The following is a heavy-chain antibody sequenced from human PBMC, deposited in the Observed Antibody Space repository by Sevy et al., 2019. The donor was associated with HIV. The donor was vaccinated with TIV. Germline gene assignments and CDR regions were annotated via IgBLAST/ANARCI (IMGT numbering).Heavy chain of an antibody. V-gene: IGHV4-39*01. D-gene: IGHD5-18*01. Sequence: SETLSLTCTVSGGSISSSSYYWGWIRQPPGKGLEWIGSIYYSGSTYYNPSLKSRVTISVDTSKNQFSLKLSSVTAADTAAYYCARHRKQLWQKYNWFDPWGQGTLVTVSS. CDR3: ARHRKQLWQKYNWFDP. J-gene: IGHJ5*02. CDR1: GGSISSSSYY. CDR2: IYYSGST.